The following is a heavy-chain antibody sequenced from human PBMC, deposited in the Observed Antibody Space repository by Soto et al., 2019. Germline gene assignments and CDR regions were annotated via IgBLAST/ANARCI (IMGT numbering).Heavy chain of an antibody. CDR2: IKQDGSEK. CDR3: ARVPRDSSGLSYMDYYYYYMDV. CDR1: GFTFSSYW. Sequence: EVQLVESGGGLVQPGGSLRLSCAASGFTFSSYWMSWVRQAPGKGLEWVANIKQDGSEKYYVDSVKGRFTIARDNAKNSRYLQMNSLRAEDTAVYYCARVPRDSSGLSYMDYYYYYMDVLGKGTTVTVSS. V-gene: IGHV3-7*04. J-gene: IGHJ6*03. D-gene: IGHD6-19*01.